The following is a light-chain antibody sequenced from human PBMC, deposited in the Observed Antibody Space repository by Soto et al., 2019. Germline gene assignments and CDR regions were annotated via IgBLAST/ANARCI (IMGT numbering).Light chain of an antibody. Sequence: EIVLTQSPGTLSLSPGERVTLSCRASQTISSSYLAWYQQKPGQAPRLLIYGTFSRATGIPDRFSGSGSGTDFTLTISRLEPEDFAVYYCQQYGSSSYTFGQGTRLEIK. J-gene: IGKJ2*01. CDR3: QQYGSSSYT. CDR1: QTISSSY. CDR2: GTF. V-gene: IGKV3-20*01.